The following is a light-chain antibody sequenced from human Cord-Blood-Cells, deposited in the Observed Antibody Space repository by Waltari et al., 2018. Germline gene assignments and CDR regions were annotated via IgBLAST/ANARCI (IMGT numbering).Light chain of an antibody. CDR3: QSYDSSLSGSRV. Sequence: QSVLTQPPSVSGPPGQRVTISCTGSSSNIGAGYDVHWYQQLPGTAPKLLISGNSNRPSGVPDRFSGSKSGTSASLAITGLQAEDEADYYCQSYDSSLSGSRVFGTGTKVTVL. CDR2: GNS. V-gene: IGLV1-40*01. J-gene: IGLJ1*01. CDR1: SSNIGAGYD.